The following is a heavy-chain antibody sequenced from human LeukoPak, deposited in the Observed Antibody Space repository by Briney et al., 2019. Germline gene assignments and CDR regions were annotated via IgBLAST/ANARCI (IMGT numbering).Heavy chain of an antibody. CDR1: TFTFSIYG. CDR2: IQHSGTDK. CDR3: ARDRTAYSYGTLSDY. V-gene: IGHV3-30*02. J-gene: IGHJ4*02. Sequence: GGSLRLSCAASTFTFSIYGVHWVRQAPGKGLEWVACIQHSGTDKYYADSVKGRFTISRDNSRNTLYLQMNSLRTEDTAVYYCARDRTAYSYGTLSDYWGQGTLVTVSS. D-gene: IGHD5-12*01.